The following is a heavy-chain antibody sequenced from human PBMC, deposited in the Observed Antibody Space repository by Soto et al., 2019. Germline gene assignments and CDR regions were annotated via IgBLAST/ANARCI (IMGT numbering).Heavy chain of an antibody. CDR2: IYYSGST. CDR3: ARLGEEYRKRPNYYDSSGYYLYYFDY. D-gene: IGHD3-22*01. CDR1: GGSISSSSYY. J-gene: IGHJ4*02. V-gene: IGHV4-39*01. Sequence: SETLSLTCTVSGGSISSSSYYWGWIRQPPGKGLEWIGSIYYSGSTYYNPSLKSRVTISVDTSKNQFALKLSSVTAADTAVYYCARLGEEYRKRPNYYDSSGYYLYYFDYWGQGTLVTVSS.